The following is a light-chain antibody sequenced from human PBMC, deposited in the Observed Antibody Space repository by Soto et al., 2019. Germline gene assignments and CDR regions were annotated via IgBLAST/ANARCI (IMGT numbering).Light chain of an antibody. Sequence: DIQMTQSPSTLSASVEDRVTITCRASQSISSWLAWYQQKPGKAPKLLIYKASSLESAVPSRFTGSGSGTEFTLTISSLQPDDFATYYCQQYSAYPWTFGQGTKVEIK. CDR3: QQYSAYPWT. J-gene: IGKJ1*01. CDR1: QSISSW. CDR2: KAS. V-gene: IGKV1-5*03.